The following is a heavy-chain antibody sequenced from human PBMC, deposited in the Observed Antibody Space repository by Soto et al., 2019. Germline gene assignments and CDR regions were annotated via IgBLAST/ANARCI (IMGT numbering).Heavy chain of an antibody. D-gene: IGHD2-2*01. Sequence: QVQLVQSGAEVKKPGASVKVSCKASGYTFTSYGISWVRQAPGQGLEWMGWISAYNGNTNYAQKLQGRVTMTTDTSTSTAYMGLRSLRSDDTAVYYCAREIGARDIVVVPDAIRFDPWGQGTLVTVSS. CDR2: ISAYNGNT. J-gene: IGHJ5*02. V-gene: IGHV1-18*01. CDR3: AREIGARDIVVVPDAIRFDP. CDR1: GYTFTSYG.